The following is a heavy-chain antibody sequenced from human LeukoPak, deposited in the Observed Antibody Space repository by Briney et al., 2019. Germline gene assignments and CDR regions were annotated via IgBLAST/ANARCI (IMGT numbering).Heavy chain of an antibody. CDR3: AQAAAGTRWFDP. CDR1: GGSFSGYY. V-gene: IGHV4-34*01. J-gene: IGHJ5*02. Sequence: KPSETLSLTCAVYGGSFSGYYWSWIRQPPGKGLEWIGEINHSGSTNYNPSLKSRVTISVDTSKNQFSLKLSSVTAADTAVYYCAQAAAGTRWFDPWGQGTLVTVSS. CDR2: INHSGST. D-gene: IGHD6-13*01.